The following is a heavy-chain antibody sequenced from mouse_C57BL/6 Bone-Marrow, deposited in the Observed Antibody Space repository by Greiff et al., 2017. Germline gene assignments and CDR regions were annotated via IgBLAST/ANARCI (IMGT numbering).Heavy chain of an antibody. CDR1: GYTFTSYG. CDR3: ARGEVTTVDFDY. CDR2: IYPRRGNT. D-gene: IGHD2-2*01. V-gene: IGHV1-81*01. Sequence: QVQLQQSGAELARPGASVKLSCKASGYTFTSYGISWVKQRTGQGLEWIGEIYPRRGNTDYNEKFKGKATLTADKSSSTAYMELRSLTSEDSAVYFCARGEVTTVDFDYWGQGTTLTVSS. J-gene: IGHJ2*01.